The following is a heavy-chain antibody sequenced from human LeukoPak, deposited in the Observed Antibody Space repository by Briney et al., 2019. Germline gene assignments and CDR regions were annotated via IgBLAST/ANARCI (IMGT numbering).Heavy chain of an antibody. CDR1: GYSFTSYW. CDR3: ARVGYCSGGSCYMTFDY. V-gene: IGHV5-51*01. D-gene: IGHD2-15*01. Sequence: GESLKISCKGSGYSFTSYWIGWVRQMPGKGLEWMGIIYPGDSETRYSPSFQGQVTMSADKSISTAYLQWSSLKASDTAMYYCARVGYCSGGSCYMTFDYWGQGTLVAVSS. CDR2: IYPGDSET. J-gene: IGHJ4*02.